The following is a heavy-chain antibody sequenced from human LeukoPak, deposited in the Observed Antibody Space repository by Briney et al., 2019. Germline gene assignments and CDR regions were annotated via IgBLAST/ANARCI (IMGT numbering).Heavy chain of an antibody. J-gene: IGHJ3*02. CDR1: GFTFSSYW. D-gene: IGHD3-3*01. CDR2: IKQDGSEK. V-gene: IGHV3-7*01. Sequence: GGSLILSCAASGFTFSSYWMSWVRQAPGKGLEWVANIKQDGSEKYYVDSVKGRFTISRDNAKNSLYLQMNSLRAEDTAVYYCARDRQRITIFGVVIGVGAFDIWGQGTMVTVSS. CDR3: ARDRQRITIFGVVIGVGAFDI.